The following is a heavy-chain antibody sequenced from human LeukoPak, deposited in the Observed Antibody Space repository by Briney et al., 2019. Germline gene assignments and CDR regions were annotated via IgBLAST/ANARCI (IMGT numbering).Heavy chain of an antibody. J-gene: IGHJ4*02. Sequence: PGGSLRLSCAASGFTFDDYAMHWVRQAPGKGLEWVSLISGDGGSTYYADSVKGRFTISRDNAKNTLYLQMNSLRAEDTAVYYCVRDAPGNTALDYWGQGTLVTVSS. CDR2: ISGDGGST. D-gene: IGHD5-18*01. CDR1: GFTFDDYA. V-gene: IGHV3-43*02. CDR3: VRDAPGNTALDY.